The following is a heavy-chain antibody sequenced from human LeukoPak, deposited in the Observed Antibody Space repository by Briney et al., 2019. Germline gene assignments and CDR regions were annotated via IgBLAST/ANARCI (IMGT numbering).Heavy chain of an antibody. Sequence: GGSLRLSCAASGFTFSSYGMHWIRQAPGKGLEWVSYISSSGSTIYYADSVKGRFTISRDNARNSLYLQMNSLRAEDTAVYYCXXGYYXFWSGLSHFDPWGQGTLVTVSS. D-gene: IGHD3-3*01. CDR1: GFTFSSYG. V-gene: IGHV3-48*04. CDR2: ISSSGSTI. CDR3: XXGYYXFWSGLSHFDP. J-gene: IGHJ5*02.